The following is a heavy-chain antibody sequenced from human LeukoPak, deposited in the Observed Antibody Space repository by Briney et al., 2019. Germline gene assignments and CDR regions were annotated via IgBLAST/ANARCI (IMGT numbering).Heavy chain of an antibody. CDR1: GGSISSSSYY. D-gene: IGHD3-3*01. CDR2: IYYSGST. J-gene: IGHJ6*03. CDR3: ARGPVLRFLEPLTYCYMDV. Sequence: SETLSLTCTVPGGSISSSSYYWGWIRQPPGKGLEWIGSIYYSGSTYYNPSLKSRVTISVDTSKNQFSLKLSSVTAADTAVYYCARGPVLRFLEPLTYCYMDVWGKGTTATVSS. V-gene: IGHV4-39*07.